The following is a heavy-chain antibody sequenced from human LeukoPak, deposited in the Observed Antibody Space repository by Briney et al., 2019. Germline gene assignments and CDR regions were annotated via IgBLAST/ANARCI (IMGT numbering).Heavy chain of an antibody. J-gene: IGHJ6*03. CDR1: GGSFSGYY. V-gene: IGHV4-34*01. CDR3: ARGGLGFGESYYYYYYMDV. Sequence: SETLSLTCAVYGGSFSGYYWSWIRQPPGKGLEWIGEINHSGSTNYNPSLKSRVTISVDTSKNQFSLKLSSVTAADTAVYYCARGGLGFGESYYYYYYMDVWGKGTTVTISS. CDR2: INHSGST. D-gene: IGHD3-10*01.